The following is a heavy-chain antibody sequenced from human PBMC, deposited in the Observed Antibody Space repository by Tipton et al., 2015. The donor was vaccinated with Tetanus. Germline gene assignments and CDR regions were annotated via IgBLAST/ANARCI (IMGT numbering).Heavy chain of an antibody. V-gene: IGHV4-59*01. D-gene: IGHD2-21*01. CDR2: IYYTGST. CDR3: ARLTGHSMDVVDYYYFGMDV. CDR1: RGPISSYY. Sequence: LRLSCTVSRGPISSYYWSWIRQPPGKGLEWIGYIYYTGSTNYNPSLKSGVTISLDTSKNQFSLKLTSVSAADTAVYYCARLTGHSMDVVDYYYFGMDVWGQGTKVTVSS. J-gene: IGHJ6*02.